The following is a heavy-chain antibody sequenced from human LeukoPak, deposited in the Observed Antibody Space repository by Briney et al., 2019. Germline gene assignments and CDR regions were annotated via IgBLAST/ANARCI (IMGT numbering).Heavy chain of an antibody. J-gene: IGHJ4*02. V-gene: IGHV3-7*01. CDR1: GFPFSSYW. Sequence: PGGSLTLSCAASGFPFSSYWMSWVRQAPGKGLEWVANIKQDGSEKYHVDSVKCRYTISRSYAKNSLYLQMNSVRAKDLSVYYCAREYSSGWSDWGQGTLVTVSS. CDR2: IKQDGSEK. D-gene: IGHD6-19*01. CDR3: AREYSSGWSD.